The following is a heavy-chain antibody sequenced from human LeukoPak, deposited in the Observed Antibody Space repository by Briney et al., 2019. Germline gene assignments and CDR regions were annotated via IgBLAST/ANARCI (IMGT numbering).Heavy chain of an antibody. D-gene: IGHD3-22*01. CDR3: AHRRGYYDSSGYIGGDY. CDR2: IYWNDDK. Sequence: SGPTLVNPTQTLTLTCTFSGFSLSTSGVGVGWIRQPPGKALEWLALIYWNDDKRYSPSLKSRLTITKDTSKNQVVLTMTNMDPVDTATYYCAHRRGYYDSSGYIGGDYWGQGTLVTVSS. J-gene: IGHJ4*02. CDR1: GFSLSTSGVG. V-gene: IGHV2-5*01.